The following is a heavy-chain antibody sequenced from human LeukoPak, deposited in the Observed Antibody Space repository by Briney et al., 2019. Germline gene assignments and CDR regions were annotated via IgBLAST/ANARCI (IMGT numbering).Heavy chain of an antibody. CDR2: IYYSGST. V-gene: IGHV4-30-4*01. CDR3: ARVYGSGRLTNTADY. D-gene: IGHD3-10*01. CDR1: GGXISSGDYY. J-gene: IGHJ4*02. Sequence: PSETLSLTCTVSGGXISSGDYYWSWIRQPPGKGLEWIGYIYYSGSTYYNLSLKSRVTISVDTSKNQFSLKLSSVTAADTAVYYCARVYGSGRLTNTADYWGQGTLVTVSS.